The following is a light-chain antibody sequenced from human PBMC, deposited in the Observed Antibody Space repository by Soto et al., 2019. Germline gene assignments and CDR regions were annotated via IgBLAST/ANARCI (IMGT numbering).Light chain of an antibody. V-gene: IGLV2-14*01. CDR2: EVS. CDR1: YTDVGGYNY. Sequence: QSVLTQPASVSGSPGQSITISCTGTYTDVGGYNYVSWYQHRPDYGPKLIIFEVSNRPSGVPDRFSGSKSGTSASLAITGLQAEDEADYYCQSYDSSLSGFVVFGGGTKLTVL. J-gene: IGLJ2*01. CDR3: QSYDSSLSGFVV.